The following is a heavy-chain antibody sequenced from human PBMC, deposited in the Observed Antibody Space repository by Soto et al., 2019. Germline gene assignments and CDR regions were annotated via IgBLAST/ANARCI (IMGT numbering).Heavy chain of an antibody. CDR2: ISAYNGNT. D-gene: IGHD1-26*01. J-gene: IGHJ6*02. Sequence: ASVKVSCKASGYTFTSYGISWVRQAPGQGLEWMGWISAYNGNTNYAQKLQGRVTMTTDTSTSTAYMELSSLRSDDTAVYYCGRSVVGATGEILYNAMDVWGQGTTVTVSS. CDR1: GYTFTSYG. V-gene: IGHV1-18*01. CDR3: GRSVVGATGEILYNAMDV.